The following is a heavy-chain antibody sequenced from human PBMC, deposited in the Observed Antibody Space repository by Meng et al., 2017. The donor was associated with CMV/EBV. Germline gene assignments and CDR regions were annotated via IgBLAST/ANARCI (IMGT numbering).Heavy chain of an antibody. V-gene: IGHV4-59*01. D-gene: IGHD6-6*01. Sequence: LQELGPGLVKASETLSLTCTGSGGSISSYYWSWIRQPPGKGLEWIGYIYYSGSTNYNPSLKSRVTISVDTSKNQFSLKLSSVTAADTAVYYCARGAGQLGPDYWGQGTLVTVSS. CDR3: ARGAGQLGPDY. CDR1: GGSISSYY. CDR2: IYYSGST. J-gene: IGHJ4*02.